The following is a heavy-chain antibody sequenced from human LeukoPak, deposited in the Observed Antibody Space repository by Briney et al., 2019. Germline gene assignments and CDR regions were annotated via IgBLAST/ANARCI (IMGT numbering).Heavy chain of an antibody. V-gene: IGHV3-23*01. CDR3: AKTYYDILTGYGYYGMDV. Sequence: GGSLRLSCAASGFTFSSYAMSWVRQAPGRGLEWVSAISGSGGSTYYADSVKGRFTISRDNSKNTLYLQMNSLRAEDTAVYYCAKTYYDILTGYGYYGMDVWGQGTTVTVSS. CDR1: GFTFSSYA. D-gene: IGHD3-9*01. CDR2: ISGSGGST. J-gene: IGHJ6*02.